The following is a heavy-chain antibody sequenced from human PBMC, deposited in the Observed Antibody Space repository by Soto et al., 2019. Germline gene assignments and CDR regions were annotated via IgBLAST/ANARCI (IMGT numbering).Heavy chain of an antibody. CDR1: GFTFSSYS. V-gene: IGHV3-48*02. CDR2: ISSSSSTI. Sequence: GGSLRLSCAASGFTFSSYSMNWVRQAPGKGLEWVSYISSSSSTIYYADSVKGRFTISRDNAKNSLYLQMNSLRDEDTAVYYCAREYGVYSSSWDVGFDYWGQGTLVTVSS. J-gene: IGHJ4*02. CDR3: AREYGVYSSSWDVGFDY. D-gene: IGHD6-13*01.